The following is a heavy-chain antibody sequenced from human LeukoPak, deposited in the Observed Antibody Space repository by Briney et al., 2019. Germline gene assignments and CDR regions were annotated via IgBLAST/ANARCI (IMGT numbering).Heavy chain of an antibody. V-gene: IGHV4-59*08. CDR3: AGPGIAAAGKGWFDP. D-gene: IGHD6-13*01. CDR1: GGSISSYY. Sequence: PSETLSLTCTVSGGSISSYYWSWIRQPPGKGLEWIGYIYYSGSTNYNPSLKSRVTISVDTSKNQFSLKLSSVTAADTAVYYCAGPGIAAAGKGWFDPWGQGTLVTVSS. J-gene: IGHJ5*02. CDR2: IYYSGST.